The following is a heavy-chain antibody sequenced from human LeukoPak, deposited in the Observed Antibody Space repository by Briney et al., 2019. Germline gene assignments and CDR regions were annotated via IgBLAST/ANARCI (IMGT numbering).Heavy chain of an antibody. V-gene: IGHV3-21*01. CDR3: ASDRYSYANPTPHLMDV. D-gene: IGHD5-18*01. J-gene: IGHJ6*03. CDR2: ISSSSSYI. CDR1: GFTFSSYS. Sequence: GGSLRLSCAASGFTFSSYSMNWVRQAPGKGLEWVSSISSSSSYIYYADSVKGRFTISRDNAKNSLYLQMNSLRAKDTAVYYCASDRYSYANPTPHLMDVWGKGTTVTVSS.